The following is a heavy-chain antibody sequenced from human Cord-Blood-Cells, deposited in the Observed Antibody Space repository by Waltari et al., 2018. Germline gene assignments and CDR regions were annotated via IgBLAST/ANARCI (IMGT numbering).Heavy chain of an antibody. Sequence: QVQLVQSGAEVKKPGSSVKVSCKASGGTFSSYAISWVRQAPGQGLEWRGGIIPIFGTANYAKKFQGRVTITADESTSTAYMELSSLRSEDTAVYYCARDTAYCGGDCYSAFDIWGQGIMVTVSS. J-gene: IGHJ3*02. V-gene: IGHV1-69*01. CDR2: IIPIFGTA. D-gene: IGHD2-21*02. CDR1: GGTFSSYA. CDR3: ARDTAYCGGDCYSAFDI.